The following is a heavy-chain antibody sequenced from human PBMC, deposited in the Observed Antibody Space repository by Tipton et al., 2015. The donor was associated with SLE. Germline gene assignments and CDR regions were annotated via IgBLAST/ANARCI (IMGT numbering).Heavy chain of an antibody. V-gene: IGHV4-39*07. CDR1: GGAIRNSPYY. D-gene: IGHD5-18*01. Sequence: TLSLTCHVAGGAIRNSPYYWAWIRQPPGKRLEWIGSVFDTGYTAYNPSLEGRMSISVDTSNNEFSLKLSSVTAADTAVYYCARIQFTAVVHYWGQGTLVTVSS. CDR2: VFDTGYT. CDR3: ARIQFTAVVHY. J-gene: IGHJ4*02.